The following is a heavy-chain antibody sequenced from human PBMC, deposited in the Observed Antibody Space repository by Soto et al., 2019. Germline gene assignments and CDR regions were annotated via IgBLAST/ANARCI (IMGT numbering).Heavy chain of an antibody. Sequence: PSETLSLTCAVYGGTFSGYYWSWIRQPPGKGLEWIGEINHSGSTNYNPSLKSRVTISVDTSTSTAYMELSSLRSEDTAVYYCAARVVVVAAKIYYYGMDVWGQGTTVTVSS. CDR2: INHSGST. J-gene: IGHJ6*02. V-gene: IGHV4-34*08. CDR1: GGTFSGYY. CDR3: AARVVVVAAKIYYYGMDV. D-gene: IGHD2-15*01.